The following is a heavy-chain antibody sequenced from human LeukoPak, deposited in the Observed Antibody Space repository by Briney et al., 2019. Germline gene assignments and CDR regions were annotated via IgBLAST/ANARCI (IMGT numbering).Heavy chain of an antibody. D-gene: IGHD3-10*01. J-gene: IGHJ4*02. V-gene: IGHV1-69*05. CDR3: ARGFNYGSGSYGH. CDR1: GGTFSSYA. Sequence: SVKVSCKASGGTFSSYAISWVRQAPGQGLEWMGRIIPIFGTANYAQKFQGRVTITTDESTSTAYLELSSLRSEDTAVYYCARGFNYGSGSYGHWGQGTLVTVSS. CDR2: IIPIFGTA.